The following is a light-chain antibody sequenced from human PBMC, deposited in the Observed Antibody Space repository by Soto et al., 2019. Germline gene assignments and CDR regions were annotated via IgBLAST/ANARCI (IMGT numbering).Light chain of an antibody. J-gene: IGKJ1*01. Sequence: DIVMTQSPDSLAVSLGERATINCKSSQSLLYGSNNKNYLAWYQQKPGQPPKLLIYWASTRESGVPDRFSGSGSGTDFTLTFSSLQADDVAVYYCQRSYGIPWRLGQGTKVEIK. CDR3: QRSYGIPWR. CDR2: WAS. CDR1: QSLLYGSNNKNY. V-gene: IGKV4-1*01.